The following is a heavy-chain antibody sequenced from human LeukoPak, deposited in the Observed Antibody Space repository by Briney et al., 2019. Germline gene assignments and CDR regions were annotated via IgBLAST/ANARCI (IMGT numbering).Heavy chain of an antibody. CDR1: GFTFINAW. D-gene: IGHD1-26*01. Sequence: GGSLRLSCAASGFTFINAWMNWVRQAPGKGLEWVGRIKSKTDGGTTDYAAPVKGRFTISRDDSKNTQYLQMNSLKTEDTAVYYCTTARGSYASGHYWGQGTLVTVSS. J-gene: IGHJ4*02. V-gene: IGHV3-15*07. CDR2: IKSKTDGGTT. CDR3: TTARGSYASGHY.